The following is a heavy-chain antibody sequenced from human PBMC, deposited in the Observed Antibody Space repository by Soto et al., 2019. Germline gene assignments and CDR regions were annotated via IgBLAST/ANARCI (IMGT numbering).Heavy chain of an antibody. CDR1: GFTFSSYA. V-gene: IGHV3-23*01. CDR2: ISASGGST. D-gene: IGHD1-26*01. CDR3: ATDRWEGYGMEV. J-gene: IGHJ6*02. Sequence: EVQLLESGGGLVQPGGSLRLSCAAAGFTFSSYAMSWVRQAPGKGLAWVSTISASGGSTYYADSVKGRFTISRDNSKDPLYLQMNSLRAADTAVCYCATDRWEGYGMEVWGQGTTVTVSS.